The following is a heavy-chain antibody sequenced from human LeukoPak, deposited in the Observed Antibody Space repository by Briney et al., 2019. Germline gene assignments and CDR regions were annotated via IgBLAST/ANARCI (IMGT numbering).Heavy chain of an antibody. CDR1: GFTFSSYG. V-gene: IGHV3-30*18. D-gene: IGHD2-2*01. CDR3: AKDIVVVPAADSYLDY. CDR2: ISYDGSSK. Sequence: PGRSLRLSCAASGFTFSSYGMHWVRQAPGKGLEWVAVISYDGSSKYYADSVKGRFTISRDNSKNTLYLQMNSLRAEDTAVYYCAKDIVVVPAADSYLDYWGQGTLVTVSS. J-gene: IGHJ4*02.